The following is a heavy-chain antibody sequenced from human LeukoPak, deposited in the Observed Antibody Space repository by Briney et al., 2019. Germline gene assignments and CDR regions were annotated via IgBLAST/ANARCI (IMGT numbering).Heavy chain of an antibody. J-gene: IGHJ6*02. CDR2: IKQDGSEK. D-gene: IGHD1-26*01. CDR3: ARVGIGKYYYYYGMDV. CDR1: GFTFSDYY. V-gene: IGHV3-7*01. Sequence: GGSLRLSCAASGFTFSDYYMSWIRQAPGKGLEWVANIKQDGSEKYYVDSVKGRFTVSRDNAKNSLYLQMNSLRAEDTAVYYCARVGIGKYYYYYGMDVWGQGTTVTVSS.